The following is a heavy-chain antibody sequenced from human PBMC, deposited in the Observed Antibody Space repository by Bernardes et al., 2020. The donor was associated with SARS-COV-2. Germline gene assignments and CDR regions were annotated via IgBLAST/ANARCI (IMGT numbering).Heavy chain of an antibody. D-gene: IGHD2-21*02. J-gene: IGHJ4*02. CDR3: ARDTEGGDCYFCPGL. V-gene: IGHV3-30*03. Sequence: GGSLRLSCAASGFTFSSYGMHWVRQAPGKGLEWVAVITNDGSNKYYADSVKGRFTISRDNSKNTLYLQMNSLRAEDTAVYYCARDTEGGDCYFCPGLWGQGTLVTVSS. CDR1: GFTFSSYG. CDR2: ITNDGSNK.